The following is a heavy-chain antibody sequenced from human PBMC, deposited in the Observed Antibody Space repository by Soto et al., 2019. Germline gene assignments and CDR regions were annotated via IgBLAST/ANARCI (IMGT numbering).Heavy chain of an antibody. D-gene: IGHD2-15*01. J-gene: IGHJ4*02. CDR1: GFTFGDYA. Sequence: GGSLRLSCTASGFTFGDYAMSWVRQAPGKGLEWISFIRNKAYRGTTKYAASVRGRFTISRDDSKSIAYLRMNSLKTEDTAVYYCTRGDMALNDYWGQGTLVTVSS. V-gene: IGHV3-49*04. CDR3: TRGDMALNDY. CDR2: IRNKAYRGTT.